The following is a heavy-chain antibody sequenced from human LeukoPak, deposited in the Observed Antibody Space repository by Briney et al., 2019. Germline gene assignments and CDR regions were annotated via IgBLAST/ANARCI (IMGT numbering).Heavy chain of an antibody. V-gene: IGHV3-23*01. CDR2: ISGSGGST. J-gene: IGHJ4*02. CDR1: GFTFSSYA. Sequence: KTGGSLRLSCAASGFTFSSYAMSWVRQAPGKGLEWVSAISGSGGSTYYADSVKGRFTISRDNSKNTLYLQMNSLRAEDTAVYYCAKQARYSSSWYDPYFDYWRQGTLVTVSS. D-gene: IGHD6-13*01. CDR3: AKQARYSSSWYDPYFDY.